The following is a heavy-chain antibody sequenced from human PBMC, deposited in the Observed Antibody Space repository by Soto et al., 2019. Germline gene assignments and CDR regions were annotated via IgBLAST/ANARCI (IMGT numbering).Heavy chain of an antibody. Sequence: QVQLVESGGGVVQPGRSLRLSCAASGFTFSSYAMHWVRQAPGKGLEWVAVISYDGSNKYYADSVKGRFTISRDNSKNTLYLQMNSLRAEDRAVYYCARAAPPYYDFWSGYYSGSWFDPWGQGTLVTVSS. CDR2: ISYDGSNK. D-gene: IGHD3-3*01. CDR3: ARAAPPYYDFWSGYYSGSWFDP. J-gene: IGHJ5*02. CDR1: GFTFSSYA. V-gene: IGHV3-30-3*01.